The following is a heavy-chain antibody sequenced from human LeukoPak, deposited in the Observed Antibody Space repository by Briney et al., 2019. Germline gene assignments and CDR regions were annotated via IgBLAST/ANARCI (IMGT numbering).Heavy chain of an antibody. CDR1: GGSFSGYY. CDR2: INHSGST. V-gene: IGHV4-34*01. J-gene: IGHJ4*02. Sequence: SETLSLTCAAYGGSFSGYYWSWIRQPPGKGLEWIGEINHSGSTNYNPSLKSRVTISVDTSKNQFSLKLSSVTAADTAVYYCASRRILDYFDYWGQGTLVTVSS. CDR3: ASRRILDYFDY. D-gene: IGHD2/OR15-2a*01.